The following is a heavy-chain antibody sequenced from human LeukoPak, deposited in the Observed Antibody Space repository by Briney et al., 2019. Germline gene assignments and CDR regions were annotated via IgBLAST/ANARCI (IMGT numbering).Heavy chain of an antibody. V-gene: IGHV3-21*01. Sequence: PGGTLRLSCAASGFTFSSYSMNWVRQAPGKGLEWVSSISSSSSYIYYADSVKGRLTISRDNAKNSLYLQMNSLRAEDTAVYYCARDCCGGDCCIFDYWGQGTLVTVSS. CDR1: GFTFSSYS. J-gene: IGHJ4*02. D-gene: IGHD2-21*02. CDR2: ISSSSSYI. CDR3: ARDCCGGDCCIFDY.